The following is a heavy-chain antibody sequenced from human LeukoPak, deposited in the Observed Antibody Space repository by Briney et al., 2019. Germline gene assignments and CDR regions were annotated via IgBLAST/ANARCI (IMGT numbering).Heavy chain of an antibody. J-gene: IGHJ3*02. CDR1: GFTFSSYS. D-gene: IGHD6-13*01. CDR3: ARDGPLIAAAGGGGDAFDI. CDR2: ISSSSSYI. V-gene: IGHV3-21*01. Sequence: PGGSLRLSCAASGFTFSSYSMNWVRQAPGKGLEWVSSISSSSSYIYYADSVKGRFTISRDNAKNSLYLQMNSLRAGDTAVYYCARDGPLIAAAGGGGDAFDIWGQGTMVTVSS.